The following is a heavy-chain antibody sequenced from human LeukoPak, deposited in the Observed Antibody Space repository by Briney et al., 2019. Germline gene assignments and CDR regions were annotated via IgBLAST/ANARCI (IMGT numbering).Heavy chain of an antibody. CDR1: GFTFNNYA. D-gene: IGHD1-26*01. CDR2: INATGDTT. J-gene: IGHJ4*02. V-gene: IGHV3-23*01. Sequence: GGSLRLSCAASGFTFNNYALSWVRQAPGKGLEWVSGINATGDTTYYADSVKGRFTISRDNSKNTLYLQMNSLRAEDTAVYYCAKDPLVGAATYFDCWGQGTLVTVSS. CDR3: AKDPLVGAATYFDC.